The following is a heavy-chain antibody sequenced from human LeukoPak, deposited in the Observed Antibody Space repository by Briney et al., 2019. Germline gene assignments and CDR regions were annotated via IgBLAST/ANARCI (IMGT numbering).Heavy chain of an antibody. CDR1: GFTFSSYA. Sequence: GGPLRLSCAASGFTFSSYAMHWVRQAPGKGLEWVAVISYDGSNKYYADSVKGRFTISRDNSKNTLYLQMNSLRAEDTAVYYCARVRYDSSGYYLYDAFDIWGQGTMVTVSS. D-gene: IGHD3-22*01. CDR3: ARVRYDSSGYYLYDAFDI. J-gene: IGHJ3*02. CDR2: ISYDGSNK. V-gene: IGHV3-30*04.